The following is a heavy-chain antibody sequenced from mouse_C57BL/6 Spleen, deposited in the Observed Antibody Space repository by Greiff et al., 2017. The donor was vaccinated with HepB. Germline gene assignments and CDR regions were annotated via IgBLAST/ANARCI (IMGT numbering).Heavy chain of an antibody. CDR1: GYTFTSYW. Sequence: QVQLQQPGAELVRPGTSVKLSCKASGYTFTSYWMHWVKQRPGQGLEWIGVIDPSDSYTNYNQKFKGKATLTVDTSSSTAYMQLSSLTSEDSAVYYGARLAPGSTYWYFDVWGTGTTVTVSS. V-gene: IGHV1-59*01. J-gene: IGHJ1*03. D-gene: IGHD1-1*01. CDR3: ARLAPGSTYWYFDV. CDR2: IDPSDSYT.